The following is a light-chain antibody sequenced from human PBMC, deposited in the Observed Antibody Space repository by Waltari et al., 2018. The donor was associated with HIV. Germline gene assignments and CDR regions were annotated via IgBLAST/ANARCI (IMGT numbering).Light chain of an antibody. J-gene: IGLJ2*01. V-gene: IGLV2-23*02. CDR1: FSDVGSYNL. CDR3: CAYAGSRIHVV. Sequence: QSALTQPASVSGSPGQSITISCTGTFSDVGSYNLVSWYQKHPGEAPKIMIYEVTKRHSGLSRCVSGSKSGNTASRTISGLQAEDEADYDCCAYAGSRIHVVFGGGTKRTVL. CDR2: EVT.